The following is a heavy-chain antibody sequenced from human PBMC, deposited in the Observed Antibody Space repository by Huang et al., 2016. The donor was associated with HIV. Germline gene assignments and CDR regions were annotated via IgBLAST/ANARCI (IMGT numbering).Heavy chain of an antibody. V-gene: IGHV4-34*02. CDR2: IKHSGTT. J-gene: IGHJ3*02. D-gene: IGHD3-22*01. CDR1: GGTFTGYF. CDR3: VRCPGYYFEPSRYFDAFDI. Sequence: VQLQQWGASLLKPSETLSLTCAVSGGTFTGYFWGWVRQAPGKGLEWIAEIKHSGTTSYNPSLKSRMSMSVDVSNNQFSLSLKSVTAADTAVYFCVRCPGYYFEPSRYFDAFDIWGPGTMVTVS.